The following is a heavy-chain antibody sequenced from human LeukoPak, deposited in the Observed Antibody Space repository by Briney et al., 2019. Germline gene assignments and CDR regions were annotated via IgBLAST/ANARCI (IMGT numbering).Heavy chain of an antibody. V-gene: IGHV3-48*01. Sequence: PGGSLRLSCAASGFTFSTYSMNWVRQAPGKGLEWVSYISSSSSTIYYADSVKGRFTISRDNSKNTLYLQMNSLGAEDTAVYHCAKVFSGIVLFQYWGQGTLVTVSS. CDR1: GFTFSTYS. CDR2: ISSSSSTI. D-gene: IGHD1-26*01. CDR3: AKVFSGIVLFQY. J-gene: IGHJ1*01.